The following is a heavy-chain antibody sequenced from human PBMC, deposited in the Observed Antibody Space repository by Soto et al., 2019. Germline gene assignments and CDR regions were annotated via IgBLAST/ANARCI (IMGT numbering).Heavy chain of an antibody. CDR2: IWYDGSNK. D-gene: IGHD6-13*01. V-gene: IGHV3-33*01. J-gene: IGHJ4*02. CDR3: ARDSSFLYSSSWYSDY. Sequence: GGSLRLSCAASGFTFSSYGMHWVRQAPGKGLEWVAVIWYDGSNKYYADPVKGRFTISRDNSKNTLYLQMNSLRAEDTAVYYCARDSSFLYSSSWYSDYWGQGTLVTVSS. CDR1: GFTFSSYG.